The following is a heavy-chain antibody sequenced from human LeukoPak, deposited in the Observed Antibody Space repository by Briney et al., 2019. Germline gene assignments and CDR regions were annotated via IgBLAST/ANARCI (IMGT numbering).Heavy chain of an antibody. V-gene: IGHV3-53*01. Sequence: PGGSLRLSCAASGFTVSSNYMSWVRQAPGKGLERVSVIYSGGSTYYAYSVKGRFTISRDNSKHTLYLQMNSLRAEDTAVYYCARGGYSYGYGVDYYYYYGMDVWGLGTTVTVSS. CDR3: ARGGYSYGYGVDYYYYYGMDV. CDR1: GFTVSSNY. D-gene: IGHD5-18*01. CDR2: IYSGGST. J-gene: IGHJ6*02.